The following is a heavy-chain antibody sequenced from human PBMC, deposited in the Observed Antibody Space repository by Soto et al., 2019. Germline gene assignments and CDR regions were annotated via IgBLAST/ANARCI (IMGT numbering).Heavy chain of an antibody. CDR3: AREERLGEYAYFDY. Sequence: GGSLRLSCAASGFTVSSNYMSWVRQAPGKGLEWVSVIYSGGSTYYADSVKGRFTISRDNSKNTLYLQTNSLRAEDTAVYYCAREERLGEYAYFDYWGQGTLVTVS. D-gene: IGHD3-16*01. V-gene: IGHV3-53*01. CDR2: IYSGGST. CDR1: GFTVSSNY. J-gene: IGHJ4*02.